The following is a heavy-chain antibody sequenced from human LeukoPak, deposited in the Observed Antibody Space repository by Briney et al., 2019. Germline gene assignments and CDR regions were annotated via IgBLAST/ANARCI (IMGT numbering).Heavy chain of an antibody. CDR2: TSYSGST. CDR1: GGSISSNY. CDR3: AIEGGFYRPLDY. D-gene: IGHD3-3*01. Sequence: PSETLSLTCTVSGGSISSNYWTWIRQPPGKGLEWIGYTSYSGSTHYNPSLRSRVTLSLDTSKNQFSLKVTSVTAADTAVYYCAIEGGFYRPLDYSGQGTLVTVSS. V-gene: IGHV4-59*12. J-gene: IGHJ4*02.